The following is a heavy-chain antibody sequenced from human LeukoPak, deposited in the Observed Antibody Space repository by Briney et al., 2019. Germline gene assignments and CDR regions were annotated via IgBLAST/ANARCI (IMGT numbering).Heavy chain of an antibody. CDR3: ATQIPSIVVVVAATGIFDY. V-gene: IGHV1-18*01. Sequence: ASVKVSCKASGYTFTSYGISWVRQAPGQGLEWMGWISAYNGNTNYAQKLQGRVTMTTDTSTSTAYMELSSLRSEDTAVYYCATQIPSIVVVVAATGIFDYWGQGTLVTVSS. CDR1: GYTFTSYG. CDR2: ISAYNGNT. J-gene: IGHJ4*02. D-gene: IGHD2-15*01.